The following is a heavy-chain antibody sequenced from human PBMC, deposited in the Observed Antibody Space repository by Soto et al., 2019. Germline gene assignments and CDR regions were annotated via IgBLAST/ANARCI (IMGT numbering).Heavy chain of an antibody. CDR1: GYTFTNYG. CDR3: AGERADRTWSSAESLQY. V-gene: IGHV1-18*01. D-gene: IGHD2-2*01. J-gene: IGHJ1*01. Sequence: ASGKVSCKASGYTFTNYGISWVRQAPGQGLEWMGLISGYNGNTNYVQKFQGRVTMTTDTSTSTAYMEVRRLRSDDTAVYYCAGERADRTWSSAESLQYWGCVTTGTVSS. CDR2: ISGYNGNT.